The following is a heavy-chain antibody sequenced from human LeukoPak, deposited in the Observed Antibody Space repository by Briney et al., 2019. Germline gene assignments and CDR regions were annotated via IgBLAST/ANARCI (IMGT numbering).Heavy chain of an antibody. Sequence: GGSLRLSCVVSRFPFSIYEMDWVRQAPGKGLEWVSNIHSSGTVKYYSDSVKGRFSISRDNAKSSLYLQMNSLRVEDTAVYYCALLTVASDFDYWGQGALVTVSS. CDR2: IHSSGTVK. V-gene: IGHV3-48*03. CDR3: ALLTVASDFDY. CDR1: RFPFSIYE. J-gene: IGHJ4*02. D-gene: IGHD5-12*01.